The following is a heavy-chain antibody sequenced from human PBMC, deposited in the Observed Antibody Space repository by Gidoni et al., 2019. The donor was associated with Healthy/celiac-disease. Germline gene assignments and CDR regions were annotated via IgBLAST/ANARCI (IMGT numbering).Heavy chain of an antibody. J-gene: IGHJ5*02. CDR2: IYYRGST. CDR3: ARPVTTEDWFDP. CDR1: GGSISSSSYY. V-gene: IGHV4-39*01. D-gene: IGHD4-4*01. Sequence: QLQLQESGPGLVKPSETLSLTCTVSGGSISSSSYYWGWSRQPPGKGLEWIGSIYYRGSTYYNPSLKSRFTISVDTSKNQFSLKLSSVTAADTAVYYCARPVTTEDWFDPWGQGTLVTVSS.